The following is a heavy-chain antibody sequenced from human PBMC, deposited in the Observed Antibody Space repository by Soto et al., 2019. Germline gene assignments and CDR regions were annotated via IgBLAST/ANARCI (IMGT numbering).Heavy chain of an antibody. CDR3: AREGITGTTGGIDY. D-gene: IGHD1-7*01. CDR1: GFTFSSYG. Sequence: QVQLVESGGGVVQPGRSLRLSCAASGFTFSSYGMHWVRQAPGKGLEWVAVIWYDGSNKYYADSVKGRFTISRDNSKNTLYLQMNSLRAEDTAVYYCAREGITGTTGGIDYWGQGTLVTVSS. CDR2: IWYDGSNK. J-gene: IGHJ4*02. V-gene: IGHV3-33*01.